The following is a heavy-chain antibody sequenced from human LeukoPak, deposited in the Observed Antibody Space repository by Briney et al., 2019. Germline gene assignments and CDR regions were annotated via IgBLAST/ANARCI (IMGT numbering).Heavy chain of an antibody. CDR1: GGSFSGYY. J-gene: IGHJ6*03. D-gene: IGHD3-10*01. CDR3: ARPRSGSYYMGQYYYYYMDV. Sequence: PSETLSLTCAVYGGSFSGYYWSWIRQPPGKGLEWIGEVNHSGSTNYNPSLKSRVTISVDTSKNQFSLKPSSVTAADTAVYYCARPRSGSYYMGQYYYYYMDVWGKGTTVTISS. CDR2: VNHSGST. V-gene: IGHV4-34*01.